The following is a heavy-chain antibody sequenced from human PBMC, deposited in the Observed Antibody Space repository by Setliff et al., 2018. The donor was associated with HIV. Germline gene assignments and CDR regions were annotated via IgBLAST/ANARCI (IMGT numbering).Heavy chain of an antibody. D-gene: IGHD5-12*01. J-gene: IGHJ4*02. CDR1: GYTFTYLF. CDR3: VRDPRFSGYAQAFDF. Sequence: ASVKVSCKASGYTFTYLFIHWVRLAPGRGLEWMGVINPKSGDTNYAQKFQGRVSMTRDTSISTAYMELDRLGSDDTAVYYCVRDPRFSGYAQAFDFWGQGSLVTVSS. CDR2: INPKSGDT. V-gene: IGHV1-2*02.